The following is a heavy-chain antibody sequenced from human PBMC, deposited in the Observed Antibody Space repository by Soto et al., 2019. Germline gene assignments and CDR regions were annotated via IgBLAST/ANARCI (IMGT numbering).Heavy chain of an antibody. Sequence: SETLSLTCNVSGASLDRSNYYRDWIRQSPGKGLEWIGTTYYNGNAYYNPSLRSRVTMPVDTSKNQFSLKLMSVTAADTAVYYCARHFVAVVIKGWGYWGQGTLVTVSS. V-gene: IGHV4-39*01. CDR3: ARHFVAVVIKGWGY. D-gene: IGHD3-22*01. J-gene: IGHJ4*02. CDR2: TYYNGNA. CDR1: GASLDRSNYY.